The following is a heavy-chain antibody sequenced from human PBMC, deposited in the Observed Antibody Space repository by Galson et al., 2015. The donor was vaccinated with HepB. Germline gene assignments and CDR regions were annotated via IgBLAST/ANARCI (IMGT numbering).Heavy chain of an antibody. J-gene: IGHJ5*02. CDR1: GFTFSSYA. Sequence: SLRLSCAASGFTFSSYAMHWVRQAPGKGLEWVAVISYDGSNKYYADSVKGRFTIPRDNSKNTLYLQMNSLRAEDTAVYYCARDVNPGYSGYDSNWFDPWGQGTLVTVSS. CDR2: ISYDGSNK. D-gene: IGHD5-12*01. V-gene: IGHV3-30*04. CDR3: ARDVNPGYSGYDSNWFDP.